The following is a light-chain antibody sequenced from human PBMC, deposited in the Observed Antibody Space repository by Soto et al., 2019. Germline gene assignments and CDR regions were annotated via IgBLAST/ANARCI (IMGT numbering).Light chain of an antibody. CDR1: QTIGSW. V-gene: IGKV1-5*03. CDR2: KAS. J-gene: IGKJ4*01. CDR3: QERSGWLS. Sequence: DIQMTQSPSTLSGSVGDRVTITCRASQTIGSWLAWYQQKPGKAPKLLVYKASTLKSGVPSRFSGSGSGTEFTLTISSLQPDDFATYYCQERSGWLSFGEGTKVDIK.